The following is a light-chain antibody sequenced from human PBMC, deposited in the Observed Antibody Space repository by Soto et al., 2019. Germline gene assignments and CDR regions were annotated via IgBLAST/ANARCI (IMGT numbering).Light chain of an antibody. CDR1: QSVSSN. Sequence: EIVMTHSPATLSVSPGERATLSCRASQSVSSNLAWYQQKPGQAPRLLIYGASTRATGIPARFSGSGSGTEFTLTISSLQSEDFAVYYCQQYNTWPPWTFGQGTKVDIK. V-gene: IGKV3-15*01. CDR3: QQYNTWPPWT. J-gene: IGKJ1*01. CDR2: GAS.